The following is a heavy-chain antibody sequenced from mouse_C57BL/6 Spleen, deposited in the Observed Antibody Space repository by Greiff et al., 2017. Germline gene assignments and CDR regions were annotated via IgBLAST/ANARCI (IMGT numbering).Heavy chain of an antibody. J-gene: IGHJ4*01. CDR3: AIAPYDYDVDYAMDY. CDR2: IEPSDSSH. CDR1: GYTFTSYW. V-gene: IGHV1-69*01. Sequence: VQLQQPGAELVMPGASVKLSCKASGYTFTSYWMHWVKQRPGKGLEWIGEIEPSDSSHTYNQKFNGKSTLTVDRSSSTAYMQLSSLTSADSAVYCCAIAPYDYDVDYAMDYWGQGTSVTVSS. D-gene: IGHD2-4*01.